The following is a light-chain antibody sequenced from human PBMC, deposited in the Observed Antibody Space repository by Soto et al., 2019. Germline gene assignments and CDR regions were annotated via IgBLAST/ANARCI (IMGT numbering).Light chain of an antibody. CDR1: SSDLGFYNF. CDR2: EVS. CDR3: SSYTSTSTPYV. J-gene: IGLJ1*01. V-gene: IGLV2-14*01. Sequence: QSALTQPAPVSGSPGQSITLSCTGTSSDLGFYNFVSWYQHHPGKAPKLIIYEVSNRPSGASNRFSGSKSGNTASLTISGLQAEDEADYFCSSYTSTSTPYVFGTGTKVTVL.